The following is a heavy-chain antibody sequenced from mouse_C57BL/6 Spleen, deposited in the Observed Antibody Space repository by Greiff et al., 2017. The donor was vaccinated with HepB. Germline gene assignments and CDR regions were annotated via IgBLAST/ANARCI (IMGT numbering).Heavy chain of an antibody. CDR3: ARSGGYYGNYDAMDY. J-gene: IGHJ4*01. D-gene: IGHD2-1*01. CDR1: GYAFTNYL. V-gene: IGHV1-54*01. CDR2: INPGSGGT. Sequence: VQLQQSGAELVRPGTSVKVSCKASGYAFTNYLIEWVKQRPGQGLEWIGVINPGSGGTNYNEKFKGKATLTADKSSSTAYMQLSSLTSEDSAVYFCARSGGYYGNYDAMDYWGQGTSVTVSS.